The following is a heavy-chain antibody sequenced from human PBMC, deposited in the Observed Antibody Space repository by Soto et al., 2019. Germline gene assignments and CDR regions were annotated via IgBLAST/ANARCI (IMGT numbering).Heavy chain of an antibody. Sequence: GGSLRLSCAASGFTFSSYAMSWVRQAPGKGLEWVSAISGSGGSTYYADSVKGRFTISRDNTKNTLYLQMNSLSAEDMVVYYCAKGQWFDPFDIWGQGTMVSVSS. J-gene: IGHJ3*02. CDR1: GFTFSSYA. CDR3: AKGQWFDPFDI. D-gene: IGHD3-22*01. V-gene: IGHV3-23*01. CDR2: ISGSGGST.